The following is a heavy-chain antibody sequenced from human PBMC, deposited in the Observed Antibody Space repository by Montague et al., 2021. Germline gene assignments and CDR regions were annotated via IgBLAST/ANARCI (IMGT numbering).Heavy chain of an antibody. CDR1: GGSIRSSTHY. CDR3: ARHWEVGSYTRAIEY. Sequence: SETLSLTCTVSGGSIRSSTHYWGWIRQTPGKGLDWIGSIFRNVDSFYNPSLTSPVIISIDTSGNQFSLRVTSVPAADPAVYFCARHWEVGSYTRAIEYWGQGILVTVSS. CDR2: IFRNVDS. V-gene: IGHV4-39*01. D-gene: IGHD3-10*01. J-gene: IGHJ4*02.